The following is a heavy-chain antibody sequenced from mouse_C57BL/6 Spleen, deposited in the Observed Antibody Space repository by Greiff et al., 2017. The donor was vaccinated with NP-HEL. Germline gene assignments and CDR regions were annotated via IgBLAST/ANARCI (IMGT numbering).Heavy chain of an antibody. D-gene: IGHD1-1*01. V-gene: IGHV5-17*01. CDR2: ISSGSSTN. CDR1: GFTFSDYG. Sequence: EVMLVESGGGLVKPGGSLKLSCAASGFTFSDYGMHWVRQAPEKGLEWVAYISSGSSTNYYADTVKGRFTISRDNAKNTLFLQMTSLRSEDTAMYYCARGATVVDYFDYWGQGTTLTVSS. CDR3: ARGATVVDYFDY. J-gene: IGHJ2*01.